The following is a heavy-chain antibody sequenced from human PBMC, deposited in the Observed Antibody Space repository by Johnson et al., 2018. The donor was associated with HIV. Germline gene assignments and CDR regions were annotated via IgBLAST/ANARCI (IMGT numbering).Heavy chain of an antibody. J-gene: IGHJ3*02. CDR2: IYSGGST. V-gene: IGHV3-53*01. CDR3: ARACRDGYTCDVFDI. CDR1: GFTVSSNY. D-gene: IGHD5-24*01. Sequence: VRLVESGGGLIQPGGSLRLSCAASGFTVSSNYMSWVRQAPGKGLEWVSVIYSGGSTYYADSVTGRLTISRDNSTNTLYLQMNSLRAEDTAVYYCARACRDGYTCDVFDIWGQGTLVTVSS.